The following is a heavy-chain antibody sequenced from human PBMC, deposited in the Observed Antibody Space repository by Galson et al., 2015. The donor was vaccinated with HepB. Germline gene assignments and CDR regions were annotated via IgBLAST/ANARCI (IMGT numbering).Heavy chain of an antibody. Sequence: SLRLSCAASGFTFSSYAMSWVRQAPGKGLEWVSAISDSGGSTYYADSVKGRFTISRDNSKNTLYLQMNSLRAEDTAVYYCAKIGYSGYDYDYWRQGTLVTVSS. J-gene: IGHJ4*02. CDR3: AKIGYSGYDYDY. CDR2: ISDSGGST. CDR1: GFTFSSYA. D-gene: IGHD5-12*01. V-gene: IGHV3-23*01.